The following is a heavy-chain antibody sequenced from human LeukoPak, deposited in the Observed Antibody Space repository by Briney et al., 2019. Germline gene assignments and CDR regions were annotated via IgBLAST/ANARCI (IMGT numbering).Heavy chain of an antibody. V-gene: IGHV1-46*01. CDR1: GYTFTNYH. CDR2: IKPSGGST. J-gene: IGHJ5*01. Sequence: ASVKVSCKASGYTFTNYHMHWVRQAPGQGLEWMGIIKPSGGSTTYAQKFQGRVTMTWDTSTSTVYMELSSLRSEDTAFYYCARARDDSIGSRWFDCWGQGTLVTVSS. D-gene: IGHD3-22*01. CDR3: ARARDDSIGSRWFDC.